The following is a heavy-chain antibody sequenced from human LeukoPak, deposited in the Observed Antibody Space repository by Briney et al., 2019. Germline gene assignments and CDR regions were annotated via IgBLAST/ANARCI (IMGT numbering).Heavy chain of an antibody. Sequence: ETLSLTCTVSGGSISSSSYYWGWIRQAPGKGLEWVANIKQDGSEKYYVDSVKGRFTISRDNAKNSLYLQMNSLRAEDTAVYYCAREALYYDSSGLLFWGQGTLVTVSS. D-gene: IGHD3-22*01. J-gene: IGHJ4*01. CDR2: IKQDGSEK. V-gene: IGHV3-7*01. CDR1: GGSISSSSYY. CDR3: AREALYYDSSGLLF.